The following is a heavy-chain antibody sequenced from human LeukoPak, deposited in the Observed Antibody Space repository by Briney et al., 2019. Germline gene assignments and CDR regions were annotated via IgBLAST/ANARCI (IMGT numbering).Heavy chain of an antibody. J-gene: IGHJ6*02. CDR1: EYTFTGYY. CDR3: ARDLLPIEDYYYCGMDV. Sequence: ASVKVSCKASEYTFTGYYMHWVRQAPGQGLEWMGWINPDSGGTNYAQKFQGRVTMTRDTSISTAYMELSRLRSDDTAIYYCARDLLPIEDYYYCGMDVWGQGTTVTVSS. V-gene: IGHV1-2*02. D-gene: IGHD5-18*01. CDR2: INPDSGGT.